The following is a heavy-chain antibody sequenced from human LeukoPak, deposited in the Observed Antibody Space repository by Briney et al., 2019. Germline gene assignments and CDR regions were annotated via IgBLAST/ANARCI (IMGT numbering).Heavy chain of an antibody. CDR3: ARLNVPLGYDSSGYHSLYLDY. CDR1: GGSISSYY. CDR2: IYYSGST. Sequence: SETLSLTCTVSGGSISSYYWSWIRQPPGKGLEWIGYIYYSGSTNYNPSLTSRVTISVDTSKNQFSLKLSSVTAPDTAVYYCARLNVPLGYDSSGYHSLYLDYWGQETLVTVSS. V-gene: IGHV4-59*08. D-gene: IGHD3-22*01. J-gene: IGHJ4*02.